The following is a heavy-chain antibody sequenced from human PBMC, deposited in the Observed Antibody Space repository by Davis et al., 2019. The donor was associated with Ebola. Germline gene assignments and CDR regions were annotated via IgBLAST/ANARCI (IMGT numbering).Heavy chain of an antibody. CDR1: GYTFTSYG. CDR3: ARDPRNFGVVIIPPFDY. J-gene: IGHJ4*02. D-gene: IGHD3-3*01. CDR2: ISAYNGNT. V-gene: IGHV1-18*04. Sequence: ASVKVSCKASGYTFTSYGISWVRQAPGQGLEWMGWISAYNGNTNYAQKLQGRVTMTTDTSTSTAYMELRSLRSDDTAVYYCARDPRNFGVVIIPPFDYWGQGTLVTVSS.